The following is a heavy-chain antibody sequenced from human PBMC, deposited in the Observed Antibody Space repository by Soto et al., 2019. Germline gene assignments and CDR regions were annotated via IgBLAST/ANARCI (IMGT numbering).Heavy chain of an antibody. CDR3: AKYSAYQTKNCFDY. CDR2: ISGSGGST. J-gene: IGHJ4*02. CDR1: GFTFSDYY. D-gene: IGHD5-12*01. V-gene: IGHV3-23*01. Sequence: GGSLRLSCAASGFTFSDYYMSWIRQAPGKGLEWVSYISGSGGSTYYADSVKGRFTISRDNSKNTLYLQMNSLRAEDTAVYYCAKYSAYQTKNCFDYWGQGTLVTVSS.